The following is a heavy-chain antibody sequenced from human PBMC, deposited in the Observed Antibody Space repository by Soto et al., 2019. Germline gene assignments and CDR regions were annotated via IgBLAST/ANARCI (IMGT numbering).Heavy chain of an antibody. V-gene: IGHV4-31*03. CDR2: IYYSGST. CDR3: ARGRDYGSGNVVY. CDR1: GGSISSGGYY. J-gene: IGHJ4*02. D-gene: IGHD3-10*01. Sequence: QVQLQESGPGLVKPSQTLSLTCTVSGGSISSGGYYWSWIRQHPGKGLEWIGYIYYSGSTYYNPSLKSRVTMSVDTSKNQFSLKLSSVTAADTAVYYCARGRDYGSGNVVYWGQGTLVTVSS.